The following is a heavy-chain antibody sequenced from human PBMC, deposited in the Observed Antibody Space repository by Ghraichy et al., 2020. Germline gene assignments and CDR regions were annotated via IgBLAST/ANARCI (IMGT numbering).Heavy chain of an antibody. CDR3: AREKQPGGAAAGTGY. CDR1: GFTFSSYW. D-gene: IGHD6-13*01. V-gene: IGHV3-7*01. CDR2: IKQDGGEK. Sequence: GGSLRLSCEASGFTFSSYWMNWVHQAPGRGLEWVANIKQDGGEKYYVDSVNGRFTISRDNAKNSLYLQMNSLRAEDTAVYYCAREKQPGGAAAGTGYWGQGTLVTVSS. J-gene: IGHJ4*02.